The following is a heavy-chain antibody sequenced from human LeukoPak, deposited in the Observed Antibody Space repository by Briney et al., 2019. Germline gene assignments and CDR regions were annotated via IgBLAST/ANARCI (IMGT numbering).Heavy chain of an antibody. CDR3: AKDYSHYDFWSGYYSAYYYYGMDV. CDR1: GYTFTGYY. CDR2: INPNSGGT. J-gene: IGHJ6*02. D-gene: IGHD3-3*01. Sequence: ASVKVSCKASGYTFTGYYMHWVRQAPGQGLEWMGWINPNSGGTNYAQKFQGRVTMTRDTSISTAYMELSRLRSDDTAVYYCAKDYSHYDFWSGYYSAYYYYGMDVWGQGTTVTVSS. V-gene: IGHV1-2*02.